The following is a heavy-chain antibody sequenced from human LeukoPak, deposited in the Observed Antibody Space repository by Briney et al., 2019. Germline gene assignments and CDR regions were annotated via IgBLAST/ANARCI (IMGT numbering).Heavy chain of an antibody. Sequence: GESLKISCKGSEYSFASYWIGWVRQMPGKGLEWMGIFYPGDSDTRYSPSFQGQVTISADKSISTAYLQWSSLKASDTAMYYCARHCSGGSCYLGYGMDVWGQGTTVTVSS. D-gene: IGHD2-15*01. CDR2: FYPGDSDT. V-gene: IGHV5-51*01. CDR3: ARHCSGGSCYLGYGMDV. CDR1: EYSFASYW. J-gene: IGHJ6*02.